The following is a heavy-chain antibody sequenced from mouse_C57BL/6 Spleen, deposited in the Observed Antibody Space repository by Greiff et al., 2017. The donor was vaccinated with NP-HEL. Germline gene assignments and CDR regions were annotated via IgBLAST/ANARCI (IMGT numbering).Heavy chain of an antibody. Sequence: QVQLQQPGAELVRPGSSVKLSCKASGYTFTSYWMDWVKQRPGQGLEWIGNIYPSDSETHYNQKFKDKATLTVDKSSSTAYMQLSSLTSEDSAVYYCARCYYGNYYAMDYWGQGTSVTVSS. J-gene: IGHJ4*01. D-gene: IGHD2-1*01. CDR2: IYPSDSET. CDR3: ARCYYGNYYAMDY. CDR1: GYTFTSYW. V-gene: IGHV1-61*01.